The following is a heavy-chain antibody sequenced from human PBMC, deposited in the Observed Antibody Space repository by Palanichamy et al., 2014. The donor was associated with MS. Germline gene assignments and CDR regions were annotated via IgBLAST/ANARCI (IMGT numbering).Heavy chain of an antibody. J-gene: IGHJ5*02. CDR3: AKSSNWVDP. CDR2: LYHTGKT. D-gene: IGHD6-6*01. Sequence: QVQLQESGPGQVKPSGTLSLTCAVSGGSLISSDWWIWVRQPPGRGLEWIGELYHTGKTNYNPSLKSRVTISADKSRNLFSLKLTSVTAADTAIYYCAKSSNWVDPWGQGTLVTVSS. V-gene: IGHV4-4*02. CDR1: GGSLISSDW.